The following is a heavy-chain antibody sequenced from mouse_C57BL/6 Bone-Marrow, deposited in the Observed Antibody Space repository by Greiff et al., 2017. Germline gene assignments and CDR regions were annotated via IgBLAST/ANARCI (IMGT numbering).Heavy chain of an antibody. CDR2: IYPGNSDT. CDR3: TGWSFAY. V-gene: IGHV1-5*01. CDR1: GYTFTSYW. D-gene: IGHD3-3*01. Sequence: EVQLQQSGTVLARPGASVKMSCKTSGYTFTSYWMHWVKQRPGQGLEWIGAIYPGNSDTCYNQKFKGRVKLTAVTSASTAYMELSSLTNEDSAVYYCTGWSFAYWGQGTLVTVSA. J-gene: IGHJ3*01.